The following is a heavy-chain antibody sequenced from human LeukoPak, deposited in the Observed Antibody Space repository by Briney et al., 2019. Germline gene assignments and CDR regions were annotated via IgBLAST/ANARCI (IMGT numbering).Heavy chain of an antibody. CDR3: ARFVKPFTTVTRRYWFDP. Sequence: SETLSLTCTVSSASITSSPYFWGWIRQSPGKGLEWIGSISYSGTTYYNPSLKSRVTISVDTSKNQFSLKLSSVTAADTAVYYCARFVKPFTTVTRRYWFDPWGQGTLVTVSS. CDR2: ISYSGTT. CDR1: SASITSSPYF. D-gene: IGHD4-17*01. J-gene: IGHJ5*02. V-gene: IGHV4-39*01.